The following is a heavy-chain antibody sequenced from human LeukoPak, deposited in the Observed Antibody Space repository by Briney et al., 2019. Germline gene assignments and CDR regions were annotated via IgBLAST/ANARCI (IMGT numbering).Heavy chain of an antibody. CDR1: GYTFTSYG. CDR3: ARSGILYCSGGSCYSGPGSYYFDY. D-gene: IGHD2-15*01. Sequence: ASVKVSCKASGYTFTSYGISWVRQAPGQGLEWMGWISAYNGNTNYAQKLQGRVTMTTDTSTSTAYMELRSLRSDDTAVYYCARSGILYCSGGSCYSGPGSYYFDYWGQGTLVTVSS. CDR2: ISAYNGNT. J-gene: IGHJ4*02. V-gene: IGHV1-18*01.